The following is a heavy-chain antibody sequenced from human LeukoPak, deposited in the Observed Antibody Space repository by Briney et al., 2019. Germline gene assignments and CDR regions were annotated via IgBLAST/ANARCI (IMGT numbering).Heavy chain of an antibody. Sequence: LSLTCTVSGGSISSGSYYWGWLRQPPGKGLEWVAVISYDGSNKYYADSVKGRFTISRDNSKNTLYLQMNSLRAEDTAVYYCARALDYYDSSGYYYSGSNYYYGMDVWGQGTTVTVSS. CDR2: ISYDGSNK. CDR1: GGSISSGS. D-gene: IGHD3-22*01. J-gene: IGHJ6*02. CDR3: ARALDYYDSSGYYYSGSNYYYGMDV. V-gene: IGHV3-30-3*01.